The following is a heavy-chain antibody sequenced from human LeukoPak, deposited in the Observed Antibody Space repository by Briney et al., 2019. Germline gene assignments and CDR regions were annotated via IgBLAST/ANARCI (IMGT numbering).Heavy chain of an antibody. CDR3: ARDSSGYFHWFDP. CDR2: ISSSSSII. Sequence: GGTLRLSCAASGFTFSSYAMNWVRQAPGKGLEWVSYISSSSSIIYYADSVKGRFTISRDNAKNSLYLQMNSLRAEDTAVYYCARDSSGYFHWFDPWGQGTLVTVSS. D-gene: IGHD3-22*01. CDR1: GFTFSSYA. J-gene: IGHJ5*02. V-gene: IGHV3-48*04.